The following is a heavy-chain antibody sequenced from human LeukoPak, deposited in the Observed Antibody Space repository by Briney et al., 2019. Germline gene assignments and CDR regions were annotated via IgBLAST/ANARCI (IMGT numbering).Heavy chain of an antibody. Sequence: ASVKVSCKASGYTFTGYYMHWVRQAPGQGLEWMGRINPNSGGTNYAQKFQGRVTMTRDTSISTAYMELSRLRSDDTAVYYCARDRVPFVVPAATFDYWGQGTLVAVSS. CDR1: GYTFTGYY. J-gene: IGHJ4*02. CDR3: ARDRVPFVVPAATFDY. V-gene: IGHV1-2*06. D-gene: IGHD2-2*01. CDR2: INPNSGGT.